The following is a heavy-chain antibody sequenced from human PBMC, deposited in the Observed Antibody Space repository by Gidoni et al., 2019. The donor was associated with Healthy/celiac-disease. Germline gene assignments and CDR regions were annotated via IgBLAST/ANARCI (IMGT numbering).Heavy chain of an antibody. CDR1: GFTFSRSS. D-gene: IGHD3-22*01. CDR3: ARVYYDSSGYYGDAFDI. CDR2: ISSSSSYI. Sequence: EVQLVESGGGLVKPGGSLRLSCAASGFTFSRSSMNWVRQDAGKGLEWVSSISSSSSYIYYADSVKGRFTISRDNAKNSLYLQMNSLRAEDTAVYYCARVYYDSSGYYGDAFDIWGQGTMVTVSS. V-gene: IGHV3-21*01. J-gene: IGHJ3*02.